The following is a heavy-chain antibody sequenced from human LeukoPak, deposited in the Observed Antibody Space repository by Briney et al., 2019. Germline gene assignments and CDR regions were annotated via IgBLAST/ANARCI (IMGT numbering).Heavy chain of an antibody. V-gene: IGHV1-2*02. CDR2: INPNSGGT. J-gene: IGHJ4*02. CDR1: GYTFTGYY. CDR3: ARAPPYYYDSSGYYSEHFDY. D-gene: IGHD3-22*01. Sequence: ASVKVSCKASGYTFTGYYMHWVRQAPGQGLEWMGWINPNSGGTNYTQKFQGRVTMTRDTSISTAYMELSRLRSDDTAVYYCARAPPYYYDSSGYYSEHFDYWGQGTLVTVSS.